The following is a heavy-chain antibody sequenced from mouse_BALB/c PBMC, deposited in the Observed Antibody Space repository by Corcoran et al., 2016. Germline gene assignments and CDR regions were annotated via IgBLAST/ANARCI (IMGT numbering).Heavy chain of an antibody. CDR3: ARGYGNYVFAY. J-gene: IGHJ3*01. V-gene: IGHV1-84*02. Sequence: QIQLQQSGPELEKPGASVKISCKASGYTFTDYYINWLKQKPGKGLEWIGWIYPGSGNTKYNEKFKGKATLTVDTSSSTAYMQLSSLTSEDTAVYFCARGYGNYVFAYWGQWTLVTVSA. D-gene: IGHD2-10*02. CDR2: IYPGSGNT. CDR1: GYTFTDYY.